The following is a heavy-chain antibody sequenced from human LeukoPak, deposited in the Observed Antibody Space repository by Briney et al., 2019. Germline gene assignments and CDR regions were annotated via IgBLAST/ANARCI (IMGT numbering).Heavy chain of an antibody. V-gene: IGHV4-34*01. J-gene: IGHJ4*02. Sequence: SETLSLACAVYGGSFSGYYWSWIRQPPGKGLEWIGEINHSGSTNYNPSLKSRVTISVDTSKNQFSLKLSSVTAADTAVYYCARLPTIYGSGSYWRFDYWGQGTLVTVSS. CDR3: ARLPTIYGSGSYWRFDY. D-gene: IGHD3-10*01. CDR1: GGSFSGYY. CDR2: INHSGST.